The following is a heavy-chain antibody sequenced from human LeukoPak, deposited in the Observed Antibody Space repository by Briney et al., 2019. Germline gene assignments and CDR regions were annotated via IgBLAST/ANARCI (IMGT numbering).Heavy chain of an antibody. J-gene: IGHJ5*02. CDR2: MNPNSGNT. Sequence: GASVKVSCKASGYTFTSYDINWVRQATGQGLEWMGWMNPNSGNTGYAQKFQGRVTMTRSTSISTAYMELSSLRSEDTAVYYCARGGEYCSSTSCPTGPANWFDPWGQGTLVTVSS. D-gene: IGHD2-2*01. CDR1: GYTFTSYD. V-gene: IGHV1-8*01. CDR3: ARGGEYCSSTSCPTGPANWFDP.